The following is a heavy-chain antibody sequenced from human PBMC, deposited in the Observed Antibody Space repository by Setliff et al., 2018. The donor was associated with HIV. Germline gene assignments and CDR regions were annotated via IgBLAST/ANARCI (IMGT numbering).Heavy chain of an antibody. CDR3: ARDRGGGIDY. Sequence: SETLSLTCTVSGDSITNDDYYWGWIRQPPGKGLEWIAIIHYNGRTYYDPSLKSRVTIFVDTSKTQFYLKLRSVTASDTAVYYCARDRGGGIDYWGQGTLVTVSS. CDR2: IHYNGRT. D-gene: IGHD3-10*01. CDR1: GDSITNDDYY. V-gene: IGHV4-39*02. J-gene: IGHJ4*02.